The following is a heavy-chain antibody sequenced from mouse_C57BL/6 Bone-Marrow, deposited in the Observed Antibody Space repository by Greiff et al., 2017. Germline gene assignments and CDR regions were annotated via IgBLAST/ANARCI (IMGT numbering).Heavy chain of an antibody. CDR1: GFTFSNYW. CDR2: IRLKSDNYAT. D-gene: IGHD4-1*02. Sequence: DVMLVESGGGLVQPGGSMKLSCVASGFTFSNYWMNWVRQSPEKGLEWVAQIRLKSDNYATHYAESVKGRFTISRDDSTSSVYLQMNNLRAEDTGIYYCTSTGTDYAMDYWGQGTSVTVSS. CDR3: TSTGTDYAMDY. V-gene: IGHV6-3*01. J-gene: IGHJ4*01.